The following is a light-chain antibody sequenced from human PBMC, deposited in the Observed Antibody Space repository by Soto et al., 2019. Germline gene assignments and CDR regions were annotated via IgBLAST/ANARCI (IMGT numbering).Light chain of an antibody. CDR2: GAS. Sequence: EIVLTQSPGTLSLSPGERATLSCRASQSVSSNYLAWYQQKPGQAPRLLIYGASSRATGTPDRFSGSGSGTDFTLTIFRLEPEDFAVYYCQQYGNSPVTFGQGTKGEIE. J-gene: IGKJ1*01. CDR3: QQYGNSPVT. CDR1: QSVSSNY. V-gene: IGKV3-20*01.